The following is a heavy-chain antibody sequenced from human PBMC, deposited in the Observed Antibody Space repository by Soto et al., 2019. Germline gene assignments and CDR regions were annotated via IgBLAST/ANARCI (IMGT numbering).Heavy chain of an antibody. Sequence: GGSLILSCAASGFTFSSYAMSWVRQAPGKGLEWVSAISGSGGSTYYADSVKGRFTISRDNSKNTLYLQMNSLRAEDTAVYYCAKGLGGCWSGYLRADSGMDVWGQGTTVIVSS. CDR2: ISGSGGST. J-gene: IGHJ6*02. D-gene: IGHD3-3*01. CDR1: GFTFSSYA. V-gene: IGHV3-23*01. CDR3: AKGLGGCWSGYLRADSGMDV.